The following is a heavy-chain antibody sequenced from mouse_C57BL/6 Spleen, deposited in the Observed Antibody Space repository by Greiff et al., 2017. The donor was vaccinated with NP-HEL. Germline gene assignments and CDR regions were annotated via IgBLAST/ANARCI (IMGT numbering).Heavy chain of an antibody. J-gene: IGHJ2*01. CDR1: GFNIKDDY. CDR2: IDPENGDT. D-gene: IGHD2-3*01. Sequence: EVQLQQSGAELVRPGASVKLSCTASGFNIKDDYMHWVKQRPEQGLEWIGWIDPENGDTEYASKFQGKATVTADTSSNTAYLQLSSLTSEDTAVYYCTTDDGYYGGGYWGQGTTLTVSS. V-gene: IGHV14-4*01. CDR3: TTDDGYYGGGY.